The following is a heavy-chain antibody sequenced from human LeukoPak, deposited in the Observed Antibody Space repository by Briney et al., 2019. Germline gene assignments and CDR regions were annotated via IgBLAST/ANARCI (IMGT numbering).Heavy chain of an antibody. CDR3: ARRSSGWYYFDY. CDR2: IYFSGST. J-gene: IGHJ4*02. Sequence: SETLSLTCTVSGGSISSSSYYWGWIRQPPGKGLEWIGSIYFSGSTYYNPSLKSRVTISVDTSKNQFSLKLSSVTAADTAVYYCARRSSGWYYFDYWGQGTLVTVSS. V-gene: IGHV4-39*01. CDR1: GGSISSSSYY. D-gene: IGHD6-19*01.